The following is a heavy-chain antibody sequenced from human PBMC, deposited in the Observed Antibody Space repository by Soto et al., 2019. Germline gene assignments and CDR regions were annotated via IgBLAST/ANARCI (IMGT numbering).Heavy chain of an antibody. Sequence: QVQLQESGPGLVKPSQTLSLTCTVSGGSISSGGYYWSWIRQHPGKGLEWFGYIYYSGSTYYNPSLRSRVSISVDTSKNQFSLKLSSVTAADTAVYYCARSPEATVTAFDYWGQGTLVPVSS. CDR2: IYYSGST. CDR3: ARSPEATVTAFDY. D-gene: IGHD4-17*01. V-gene: IGHV4-31*03. CDR1: GGSISSGGYY. J-gene: IGHJ4*02.